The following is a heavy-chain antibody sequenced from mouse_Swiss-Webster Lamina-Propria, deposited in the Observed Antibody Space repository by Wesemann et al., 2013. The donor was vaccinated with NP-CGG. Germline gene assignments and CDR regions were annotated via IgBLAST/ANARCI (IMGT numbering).Heavy chain of an antibody. CDR3: ARRGYGNTGFAY. J-gene: IGHJ3*01. CDR2: ISNGGGST. Sequence: LEWVAYISNGGGSTYYPDTVKGRFTISRDNAKNTLYLQMSSLKSEDTAMYYCARRGYGNTGFAYWGQGTLVTVSA. V-gene: IGHV5-12-2*01. D-gene: IGHD2-10*02.